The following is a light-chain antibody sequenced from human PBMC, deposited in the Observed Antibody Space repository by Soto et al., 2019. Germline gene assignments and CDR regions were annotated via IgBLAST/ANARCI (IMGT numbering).Light chain of an antibody. CDR1: SSNIESKT. Sequence: QAVLTQPPSASGTPGQRVTISCSGSSSNIESKTVNWYQHLPGTAPKLLIYSNNQRPSGVPDRFSGSKSDTSASLAISGLQYEDEADYDCATWDDSLNGPVFGGGTQLTVL. J-gene: IGLJ3*02. V-gene: IGLV1-44*01. CDR3: ATWDDSLNGPV. CDR2: SNN.